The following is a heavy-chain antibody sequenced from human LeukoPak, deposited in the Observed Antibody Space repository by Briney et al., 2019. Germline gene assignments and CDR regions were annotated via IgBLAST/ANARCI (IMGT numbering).Heavy chain of an antibody. CDR3: AKGGTTMVQGVIIIRDFDY. V-gene: IGHV3-23*01. CDR1: GFTFSCYA. D-gene: IGHD3-10*01. Sequence: GGSLRLSCAASGFTFSCYAMSWVRQAPGKGLEWVSAISGSGGSTYYADSVKGRFTISRDNSKNTLYLQMNSLRAEDTAVYYCAKGGTTMVQGVIIIRDFDYWGQGTLVTVSS. J-gene: IGHJ4*02. CDR2: ISGSGGST.